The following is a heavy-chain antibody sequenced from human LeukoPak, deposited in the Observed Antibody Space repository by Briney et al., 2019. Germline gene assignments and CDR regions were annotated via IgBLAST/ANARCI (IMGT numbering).Heavy chain of an antibody. J-gene: IGHJ4*02. V-gene: IGHV1-8*01. CDR3: ARGYKRPWMITFGGVIAY. Sequence: ASVKVSCKASVYTFTSYDINWVRQAPGQGLEWMGWMNPNSGNTGYAQKFQGTVTMTRNTPISIAYMELSSLRSADTAVYYCARGYKRPWMITFGGVIAYWGQGTLVTVSS. CDR1: VYTFTSYD. CDR2: MNPNSGNT. D-gene: IGHD3-16*02.